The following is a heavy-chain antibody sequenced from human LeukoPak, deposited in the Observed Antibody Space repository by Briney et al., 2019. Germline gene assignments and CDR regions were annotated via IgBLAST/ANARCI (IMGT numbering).Heavy chain of an antibody. CDR1: GLTVSSNY. Sequence: GGSLRLSCAASGLTVSSNYMSWVRQAPGKGLEWVSVIYSGGSTYYADSVKGQFPTTRDNSKNTLYLQMNSLRAEDTAVYYCAREVEGYFDYWGQGTLVTVSS. CDR3: AREVEGYFDY. V-gene: IGHV3-53*01. J-gene: IGHJ4*02. CDR2: IYSGGST.